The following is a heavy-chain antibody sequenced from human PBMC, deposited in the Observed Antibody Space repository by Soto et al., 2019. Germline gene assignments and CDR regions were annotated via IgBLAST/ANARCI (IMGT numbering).Heavy chain of an antibody. D-gene: IGHD5-12*01. CDR1: GFTFSSYA. Sequence: HVQLMESGGGVVQPGRSLRLSCAASGFTFSSYAMHWVRQAPGKGLEWVAVISYDGSNKYYADSVKGRFTISRDNSKNTLYLQMNSLRAEDTAVYYCARDYYRFNSGYGFSMDVWGQGTTVTVSS. CDR2: ISYDGSNK. V-gene: IGHV3-30-3*01. CDR3: ARDYYRFNSGYGFSMDV. J-gene: IGHJ6*02.